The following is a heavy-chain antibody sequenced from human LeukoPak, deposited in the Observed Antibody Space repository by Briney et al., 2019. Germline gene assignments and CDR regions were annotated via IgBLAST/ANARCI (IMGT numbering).Heavy chain of an antibody. Sequence: SETLSLTCAVSGGSISSSNWWSWVRQPPGKGLEWIGEIYHSGSTNYNPSLKSRVTISVDKSKNQFSLKLSSVTAADTAVYYCARGRLVAVVVAATRRAEYFQHWGQGTLVTVSS. D-gene: IGHD2-15*01. CDR1: GGSISSSNW. CDR3: ARGRLVAVVVAATRRAEYFQH. V-gene: IGHV4-4*02. CDR2: IYHSGST. J-gene: IGHJ1*01.